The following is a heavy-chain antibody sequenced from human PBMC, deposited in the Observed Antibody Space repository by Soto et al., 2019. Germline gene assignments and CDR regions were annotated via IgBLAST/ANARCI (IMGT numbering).Heavy chain of an antibody. CDR1: GFTFSNYL. CDR3: ARTNSGSYFERDY. CDR2: IKEDGSEK. D-gene: IGHD1-26*01. V-gene: IGHV3-7*01. J-gene: IGHJ4*02. Sequence: VQMVESGGGLVQPWGSLRLSCAASGFTFSNYLMSWVRQAPGKGLEWVANIKEDGSEKYYVDSVKGRFTISRDNAKNSLYLQMNSLRAEDTAIYYCARTNSGSYFERDYWGQGTLVTVSS.